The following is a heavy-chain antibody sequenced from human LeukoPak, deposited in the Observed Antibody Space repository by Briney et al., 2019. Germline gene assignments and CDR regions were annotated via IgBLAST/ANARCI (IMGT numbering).Heavy chain of an antibody. CDR3: ARDKSEYSGYDYDDAFDI. CDR2: IYYGGST. Sequence: PSETMSLTCTVSGGSISSGGYYWSWIRQHPGKGLEWIGYIYYGGSTYYNPSLKSRVTISVDTSKNQFSLKLSSVTAADTAVYYCARDKSEYSGYDYDDAFDIWGQGTMVTVSS. CDR1: GGSISSGGYY. J-gene: IGHJ3*02. V-gene: IGHV4-31*03. D-gene: IGHD5-12*01.